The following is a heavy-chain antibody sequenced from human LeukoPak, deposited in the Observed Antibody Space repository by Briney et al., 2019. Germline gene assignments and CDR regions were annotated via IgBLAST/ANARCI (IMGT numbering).Heavy chain of an antibody. CDR3: ARDSDFDSSGYYPYYYYYYKMDV. V-gene: IGHV3-21*01. D-gene: IGHD3-22*01. J-gene: IGHJ6*02. Sequence: GGSLRLSCAASGFTFSSYGMNWVRQAPGKGLEWVSSISSSSSYIYYADSVKGRFTISRDNAKNSLFLQMNSLRAGDTAVYYCARDSDFDSSGYYPYYYYYYKMDVWGQGTTVTVSS. CDR2: ISSSSSYI. CDR1: GFTFSSYG.